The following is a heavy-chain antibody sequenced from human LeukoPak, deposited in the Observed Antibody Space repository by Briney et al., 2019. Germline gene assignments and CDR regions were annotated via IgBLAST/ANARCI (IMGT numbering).Heavy chain of an antibody. CDR3: AGRDY. V-gene: IGHV4-4*07. Sequence: SETLSLTCTVSGASISSYYWSWIRQPAGKGLEWIGRVYTSGSTNYNPSLKSRVTISVDKSKNQFFLKLTSVTAADTAVYYCAGRDYWGQGTLVTVTS. D-gene: IGHD1-26*01. CDR1: GASISSYY. CDR2: VYTSGST. J-gene: IGHJ4*02.